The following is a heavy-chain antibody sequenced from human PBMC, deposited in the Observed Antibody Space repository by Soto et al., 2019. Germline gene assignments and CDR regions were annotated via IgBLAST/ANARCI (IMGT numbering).Heavy chain of an antibody. CDR1: GGSISSGDYY. V-gene: IGHV4-30-4*01. D-gene: IGHD2-15*01. J-gene: IGHJ4*02. CDR3: ARASRGGYLKSLDY. Sequence: SETLSLTCTVSGGSISSGDYYWSWIRQPPGKGLEWIGYIYYSGSTYYNPSLKSRVTISVDTSKNQFSLKLSSVTAADTAVYYCARASRGGYLKSLDYWGQGTLVPVSS. CDR2: IYYSGST.